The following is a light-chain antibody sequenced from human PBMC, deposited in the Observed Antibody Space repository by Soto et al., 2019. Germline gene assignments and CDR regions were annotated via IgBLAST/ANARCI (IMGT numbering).Light chain of an antibody. CDR2: AAS. Sequence: DIQMTQSPSSLSASVGDRVTITCRASQSISNYLNWYQQKPGKAPHLLIYAASSLQSGVPSRFSGSGSGTDFTLTISSLQPADFATYSCHQSLISPDTFGPGTKVDFK. V-gene: IGKV1-39*01. CDR3: HQSLISPDT. CDR1: QSISNY. J-gene: IGKJ3*01.